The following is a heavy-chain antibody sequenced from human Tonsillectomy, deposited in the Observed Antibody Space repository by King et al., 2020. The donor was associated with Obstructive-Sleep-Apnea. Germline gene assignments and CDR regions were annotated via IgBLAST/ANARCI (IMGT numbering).Heavy chain of an antibody. Sequence: VQLVESGGGLVQPGGSLRLSCAASGFTVSSNYMSWVRQAPGKGLEWVSVIYSGGSTYYAASVKGRFTISRDNSKNTLYLQMNSLRAEDTAVYYCAKRVWFGELLADNWGQGALVTVSS. J-gene: IGHJ4*02. V-gene: IGHV3-66*01. CDR1: GFTVSSNY. D-gene: IGHD3-10*01. CDR3: AKRVWFGELLADN. CDR2: IYSGGST.